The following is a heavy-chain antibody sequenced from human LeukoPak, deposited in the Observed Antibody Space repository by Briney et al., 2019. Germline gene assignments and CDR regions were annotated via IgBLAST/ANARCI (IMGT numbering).Heavy chain of an antibody. CDR1: GGSISSGDYY. D-gene: IGHD3-16*01. CDR3: ARDGGDYFDY. CDR2: IKQDGSEK. Sequence: ETLSLTCTVSGGSISSGDYYWSWVRQAPGKGLEWVANIKQDGSEKYYVDSVKGRFTISRDNAKNSLYLQMNSLRAEDTAVYYCARDGGDYFDYWGQGTLVTVSS. V-gene: IGHV3-7*01. J-gene: IGHJ4*02.